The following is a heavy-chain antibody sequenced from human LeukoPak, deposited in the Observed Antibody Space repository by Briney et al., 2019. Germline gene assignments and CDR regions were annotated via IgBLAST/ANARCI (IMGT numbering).Heavy chain of an antibody. J-gene: IGHJ4*02. CDR1: GFTFSSHW. V-gene: IGHV3-23*01. D-gene: IGHD3-22*01. Sequence: GGSLRLSCAASGFTFSSHWMHWVRQAPGKGLEWVSAISGSGGSTYYADSVKGRFTISRDNSKNTLFLQMNSLRAEDTAVYYCAKSDYYDSSGYYYWGQGTLVTVSS. CDR2: ISGSGGST. CDR3: AKSDYYDSSGYYY.